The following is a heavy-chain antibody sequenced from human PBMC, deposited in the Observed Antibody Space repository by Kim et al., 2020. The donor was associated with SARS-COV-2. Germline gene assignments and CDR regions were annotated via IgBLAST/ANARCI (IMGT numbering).Heavy chain of an antibody. Sequence: GGSLRLSCVGSGFTFSNYEMHWVRQAPGKGLEWISYITNSGSPTYHADSVRGRFTISRDNAKNSLYLQINSLRAEDTAVYYCVREKRFYDGDDYYRGMDVWGQWATVTVSS. CDR3: VREKRFYDGDDYYRGMDV. J-gene: IGHJ6*01. V-gene: IGHV3-48*03. CDR1: GFTFSNYE. D-gene: IGHD3-22*01. CDR2: ITNSGSPT.